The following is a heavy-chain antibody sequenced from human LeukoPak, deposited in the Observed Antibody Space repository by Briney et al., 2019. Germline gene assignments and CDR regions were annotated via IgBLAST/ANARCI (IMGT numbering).Heavy chain of an antibody. CDR3: ARGNADPSRYRPIDY. D-gene: IGHD2-2*01. V-gene: IGHV3-7*01. CDR1: GFTFSSHS. J-gene: IGHJ4*02. CDR2: IKHDGSEQ. Sequence: GGSLRLSCAASGFTFSSHSMNWVRQARGKGLEWVADIKHDGSEQYYVGSAKGRFTIPRDDAKNSLYLQMNSLRADDTGVYYCARGNADPSRYRPIDYWGQGTLVTVSS.